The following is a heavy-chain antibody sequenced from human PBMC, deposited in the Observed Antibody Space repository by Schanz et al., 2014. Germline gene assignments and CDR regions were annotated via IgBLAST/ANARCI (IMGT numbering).Heavy chain of an antibody. V-gene: IGHV3-15*01. CDR2: IKSKTDGGTT. CDR1: GITFSDHY. CDR3: TTYGDGGCAIDN. Sequence: EVQLVESGGGLVQPGGSLRLSCAASGITFSDHYMDWVRQAPGKGLEWVGRIKSKTDGGTTDYAAPVKGRFTISRDDSKNTLLLQMNSLKTEDTAVYYCTTYGDGGCAIDNWGQGALVTVSS. J-gene: IGHJ4*02. D-gene: IGHD6-19*01.